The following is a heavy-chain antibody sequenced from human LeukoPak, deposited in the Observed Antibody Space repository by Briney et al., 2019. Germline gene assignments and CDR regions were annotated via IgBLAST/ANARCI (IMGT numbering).Heavy chain of an antibody. D-gene: IGHD6-19*01. Sequence: PGGSLRLSCAASGFTFSSYAMSWVRQAPGKGLEWVSAISGSGGSTYYADSVKGRFTISRDNSKNTLYLQMNSLRAEDTAVYYCARVYSSGWYYFDYWGQGTLVTVSS. CDR1: GFTFSSYA. CDR3: ARVYSSGWYYFDY. V-gene: IGHV3-23*01. CDR2: ISGSGGST. J-gene: IGHJ4*02.